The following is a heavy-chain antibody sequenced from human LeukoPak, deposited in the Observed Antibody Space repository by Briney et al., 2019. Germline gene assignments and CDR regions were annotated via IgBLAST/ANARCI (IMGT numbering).Heavy chain of an antibody. CDR2: INHSGST. V-gene: IGHV4-34*01. Sequence: SETLFLTCAVCGGSFSGYYWSWIRQPPGKGLEWIGEINHSGSTNYNPSLKSRVTISVDTSKNQFSLKLSSVTAADTAVYYCASSDSSSWGRETYWGQGTLVTVSS. CDR1: GGSFSGYY. D-gene: IGHD6-13*01. CDR3: ASSDSSSWGRETY. J-gene: IGHJ4*02.